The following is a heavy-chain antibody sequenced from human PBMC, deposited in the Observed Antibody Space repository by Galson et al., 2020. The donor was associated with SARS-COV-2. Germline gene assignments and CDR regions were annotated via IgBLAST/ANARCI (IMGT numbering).Heavy chain of an antibody. CDR2: IDWDDDK. CDR1: GFSLSTSGMC. CDR3: ARGEVRGVHYYFDY. J-gene: IGHJ4*02. Sequence: SGPTLVKPTQTLTLTCTFSGFSLSTSGMCVSWIRQPPGKALEWLARIDWDDDKYYSTSLKTRLTISKDTSKNQVVLTMTNMDPVDTATYYCARGEVRGVHYYFDYWGQGTLVTVSS. D-gene: IGHD3-10*01. V-gene: IGHV2-70*11.